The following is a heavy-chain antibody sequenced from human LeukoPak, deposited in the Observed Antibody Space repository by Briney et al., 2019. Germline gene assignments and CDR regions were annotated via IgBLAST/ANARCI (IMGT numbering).Heavy chain of an antibody. CDR2: IYYSGST. V-gene: IGHV4-31*03. CDR1: GGSISSGGYY. D-gene: IGHD2-2*01. Sequence: PSETLSLTCTVSGGSISSGGYYWSWIRQHPGKGLEWIGYIYYSGSTYYNPSLKSRVTISVDTSKNQFSLKLSSVTAADTAVYYCARGGCSSSSCPYYFDYWGQGTLVIVSS. CDR3: ARGGCSSSSCPYYFDY. J-gene: IGHJ4*02.